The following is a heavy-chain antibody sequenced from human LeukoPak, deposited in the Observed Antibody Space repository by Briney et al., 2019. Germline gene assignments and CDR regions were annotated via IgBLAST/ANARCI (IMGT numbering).Heavy chain of an antibody. J-gene: IGHJ4*02. D-gene: IGHD4-17*01. CDR3: ASQTMYGDYVDY. CDR2: IYYSGSA. CDR1: GGSISSGSYY. Sequence: SQTLSLTCTVSGGSISSGSYYWSWIRQHPGKGLEWIGYIYYSGSAYYNPSLKSRVTISVDTSKNQFSLKLSSVTAADTAVYYCASQTMYGDYVDYWGQGTLVTVSS. V-gene: IGHV4-31*03.